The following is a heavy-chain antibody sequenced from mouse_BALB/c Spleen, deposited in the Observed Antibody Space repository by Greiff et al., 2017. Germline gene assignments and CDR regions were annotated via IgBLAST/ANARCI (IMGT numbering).Heavy chain of an antibody. D-gene: IGHD2-14*01. CDR2: ISNGGGST. Sequence: EVLGVESGGGLVQPGGSLKLSCAASGFTFSSYTMSWVRQTPEKRLEWVAYISNGGGSTYYPDTVKGRFTISRDNAKNTLYLQMSSLKSEDTAMYYCARHSPTDYRYDGFDYWGQGTTLTVSS. CDR3: ARHSPTDYRYDGFDY. J-gene: IGHJ2*01. V-gene: IGHV5-12-2*01. CDR1: GFTFSSYT.